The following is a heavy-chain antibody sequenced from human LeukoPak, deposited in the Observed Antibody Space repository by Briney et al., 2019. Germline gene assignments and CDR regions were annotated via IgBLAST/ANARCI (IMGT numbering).Heavy chain of an antibody. V-gene: IGHV3-30*18. CDR1: GFTFSSYW. Sequence: GGSLRLSCAASGFTFSSYWMYWVRQAPGKGLEWVAVISYDGSNKYYADSVKGRFTISRDNSKNTLYLQMNSLRAEDTAVYYCAKDIFGGDYGDYVFVYWGQGTLVTVSS. CDR2: ISYDGSNK. CDR3: AKDIFGGDYGDYVFVY. J-gene: IGHJ4*02. D-gene: IGHD4-17*01.